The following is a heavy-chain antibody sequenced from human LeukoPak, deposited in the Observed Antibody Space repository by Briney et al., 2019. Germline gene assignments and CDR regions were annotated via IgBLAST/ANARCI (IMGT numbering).Heavy chain of an antibody. D-gene: IGHD2-15*01. J-gene: IGHJ5*02. CDR3: ARGLVVVVAAKRGFDP. V-gene: IGHV4-34*01. CDR1: GGSFSGYY. CDR2: INHSGST. Sequence: SETLSLTCAVYGGSFSGYYWSWIRQPPGKGLEWIGEINHSGSTNYNPSLKSRVTISVDTSKNQFSLKLSSVTAADTAVYYCARGLVVVVAAKRGFDPWGQGTLDTVSS.